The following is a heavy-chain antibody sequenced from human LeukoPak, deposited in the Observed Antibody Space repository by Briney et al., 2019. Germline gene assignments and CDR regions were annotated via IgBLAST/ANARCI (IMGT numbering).Heavy chain of an antibody. V-gene: IGHV3-23*01. CDR1: GFTFSSFA. CDR2: INPSGTNT. J-gene: IGHJ4*02. CDR3: TRSNSGSYSLYY. D-gene: IGHD1-26*01. Sequence: GGSLRLSCAASGFTFSSFAMSWVRQAPGKGLVWVSTINPSGTNTYYADSVKGRFTVSRDNAKNSLYLQMNSLRAEDTAVYYCTRSNSGSYSLYYWGQGTLVTVSS.